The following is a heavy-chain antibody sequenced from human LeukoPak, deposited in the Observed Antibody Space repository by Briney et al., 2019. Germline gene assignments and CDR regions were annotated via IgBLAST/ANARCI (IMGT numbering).Heavy chain of an antibody. V-gene: IGHV4-59*01. D-gene: IGHD6-13*01. Sequence: SETLSLTCTVSGGSISSYYWSWIRQPPGKGLEWIGYIYYSGSTNYIPSLKSRVTISVDTSKNQFSLKLSSVTAADTAVYYCARGDSRKNAFDIWGQGTMVTVSS. CDR1: GGSISSYY. CDR2: IYYSGST. J-gene: IGHJ3*02. CDR3: ARGDSRKNAFDI.